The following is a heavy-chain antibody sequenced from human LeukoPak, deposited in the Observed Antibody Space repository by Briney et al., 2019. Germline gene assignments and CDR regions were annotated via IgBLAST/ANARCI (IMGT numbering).Heavy chain of an antibody. J-gene: IGHJ4*02. CDR3: TRGHYSNTL. D-gene: IGHD6-13*01. CDR1: GFIFSDKY. V-gene: IGHV3-66*01. CDR2: IYSDGNT. Sequence: TGGSLRLSCAASGFIFSDKYMSWVRQAPGEGLEWVSVIYSDGNTYYSDSVKGRFTISRDNSKNTLLLQMDSLRVEDTAVYYCTRGHYSNTLGGQGTLVTVSS.